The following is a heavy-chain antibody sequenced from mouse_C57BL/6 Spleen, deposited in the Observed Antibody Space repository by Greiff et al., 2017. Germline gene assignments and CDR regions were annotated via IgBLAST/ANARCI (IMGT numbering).Heavy chain of an antibody. V-gene: IGHV1-64*01. CDR3: ARGENMVTTGYYFDY. J-gene: IGHJ2*01. Sequence: VQLQQPGAELVKPGASVKLSCKASGYTFTSYWMHWVKQRPGQGLEWIGMIHPNSGSTNYNEKFKSKATLTVDKSSSTAYMQLSSLTSEDSAVYYCARGENMVTTGYYFDYWGQGTTLTVSS. D-gene: IGHD2-2*01. CDR2: IHPNSGST. CDR1: GYTFTSYW.